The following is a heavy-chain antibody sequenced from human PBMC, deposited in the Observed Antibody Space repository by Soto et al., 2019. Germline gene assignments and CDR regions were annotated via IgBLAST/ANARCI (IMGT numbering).Heavy chain of an antibody. Sequence: PSETLSLTCTVSGGPISSYYWSWIRQPPGKGLEWIGYISYSGSTNYNPSLKSRVTMSVDTSKSQFSLRLSSVTAADTAVYYCARDRLAPPGCPEAWGQGALVTVSS. CDR3: ARDRLAPPGCPEA. CDR1: GGPISSYY. V-gene: IGHV4-59*01. J-gene: IGHJ5*02. CDR2: ISYSGST. D-gene: IGHD3-3*02.